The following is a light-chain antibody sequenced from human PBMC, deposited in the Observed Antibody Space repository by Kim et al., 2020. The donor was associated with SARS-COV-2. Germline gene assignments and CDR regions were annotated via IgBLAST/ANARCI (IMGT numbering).Light chain of an antibody. CDR1: SSNIGSEF. V-gene: IGLV1-51*01. CDR2: DNN. J-gene: IGLJ2*01. CDR3: GTWDDSLSAVV. Sequence: GQKVIMSCSGNSSNIGSEFVSWYSQLPGTGHKFVIYDNNKRPSGIPDRFSGSKSGTSATLGITGLQTGDEADYYCGTWDDSLSAVVFGGGTQLTVL.